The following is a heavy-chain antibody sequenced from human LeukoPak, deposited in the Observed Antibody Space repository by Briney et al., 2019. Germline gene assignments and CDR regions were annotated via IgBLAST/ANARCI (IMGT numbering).Heavy chain of an antibody. D-gene: IGHD3-10*01. J-gene: IGHJ4*02. Sequence: PSETLSLTCAVYGGSFSGYYWSWTRHPPGKGLAWIGGINHSGSTNNNPSPKSRVTISVDTSKNHIPPKLRSGTAADTPWFDYARRRHYYGSGIPFDCWVRGALVSV. V-gene: IGHV4-34*01. CDR3: ARRRHYYGSGIPFDC. CDR2: INHSGST. CDR1: GGSFSGYY.